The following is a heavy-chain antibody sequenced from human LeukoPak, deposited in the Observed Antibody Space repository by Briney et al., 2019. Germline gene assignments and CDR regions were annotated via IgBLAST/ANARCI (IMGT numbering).Heavy chain of an antibody. J-gene: IGHJ5*02. CDR2: IYYSGST. Sequence: SETLSLTCTVSGGSISSYYWSWIRQPPGKGLEWIGYIYYSGSTNYNPSLKSRVTISVDTSKNQFSLKLHSVTAADTAVYYCARDQIAAGPWGRGTLVTVSS. V-gene: IGHV4-59*01. CDR1: GGSISSYY. D-gene: IGHD6-13*01. CDR3: ARDQIAAGP.